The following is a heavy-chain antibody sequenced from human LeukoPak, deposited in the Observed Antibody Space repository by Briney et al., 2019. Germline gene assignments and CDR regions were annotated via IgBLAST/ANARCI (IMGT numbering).Heavy chain of an antibody. J-gene: IGHJ4*02. D-gene: IGHD4/OR15-4a*01. CDR3: ARGENDYGYYYFDY. Sequence: GGSLRLSCAASGFTFSSYSMNWVRQAPGKGLEWVSSISSSSSYIYYAESMKGRFTISRDNAKNSLYLQMNSLRAEDTAVYYCARGENDYGYYYFDYWGQGTLVTVSS. V-gene: IGHV3-21*01. CDR1: GFTFSSYS. CDR2: ISSSSSYI.